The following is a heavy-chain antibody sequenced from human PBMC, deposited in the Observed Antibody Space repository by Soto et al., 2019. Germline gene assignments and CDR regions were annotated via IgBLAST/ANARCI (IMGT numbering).Heavy chain of an antibody. CDR3: ASGQGYYYDSSGLVY. CDR1: GGSFSGYY. Sequence: SETLSLTCAVYGGSFSGYYWSWIRQPPGKGLEWIGEINHSGSTNYNPSLKSRVTISVDTSKNQFSLKLSSVTAADTAVYYCASGQGYYYDSSGLVYWGQGTLVTVS. CDR2: INHSGST. J-gene: IGHJ4*02. V-gene: IGHV4-34*01. D-gene: IGHD3-22*01.